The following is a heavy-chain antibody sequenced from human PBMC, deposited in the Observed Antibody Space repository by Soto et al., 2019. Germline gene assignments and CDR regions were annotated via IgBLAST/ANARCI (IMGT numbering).Heavy chain of an antibody. CDR2: ISYDGSNK. D-gene: IGHD2-2*02. Sequence: GVSLRLSCAASGFTFSSYAMHWVRQAPGKGLEWVAVISYDGSNKYYADSVKGRFTISRDNSKNTLYLQMNSLRAEDTAVYYCAREMGSEGCSSTSCYTPAGMDVWGQGTTVTVSS. CDR3: AREMGSEGCSSTSCYTPAGMDV. CDR1: GFTFSSYA. J-gene: IGHJ6*02. V-gene: IGHV3-30-3*01.